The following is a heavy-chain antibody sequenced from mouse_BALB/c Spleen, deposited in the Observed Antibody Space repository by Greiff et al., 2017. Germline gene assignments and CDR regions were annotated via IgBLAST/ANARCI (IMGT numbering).Heavy chain of an antibody. D-gene: IGHD2-1*01. CDR1: GDSITSGY. CDR2: ISYSGST. V-gene: IGHV3-8*02. Sequence: VQVVESGPSLVKPSQTLSLTCSVTGDSITSGYWNWIRKFPGNKLEYMGYISYSGSTYYNPSLKSRISITRDTSKNQYYLQLNSVTTEDTATYYCAKGDYGNSWFAYWGQGTLVTVSA. J-gene: IGHJ3*01. CDR3: AKGDYGNSWFAY.